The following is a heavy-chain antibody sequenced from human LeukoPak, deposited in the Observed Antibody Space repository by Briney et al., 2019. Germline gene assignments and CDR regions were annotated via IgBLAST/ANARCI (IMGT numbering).Heavy chain of an antibody. CDR1: GFTFSSYS. J-gene: IGHJ4*02. D-gene: IGHD3-9*01. Sequence: GGSLRLSCEASGFTFSSYSMNWVRQAPGKGLEWVSCISGSGSRVEYADSVKGRFSLSRDNTKNSLYLQMNSLRAEDTAVYFCARDHDWAFDYWGQGTLVTVSS. CDR2: ISGSGSRV. CDR3: ARDHDWAFDY. V-gene: IGHV3-48*04.